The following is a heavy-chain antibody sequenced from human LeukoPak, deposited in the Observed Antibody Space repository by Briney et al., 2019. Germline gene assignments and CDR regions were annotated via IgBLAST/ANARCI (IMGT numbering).Heavy chain of an antibody. CDR1: GFIFTNYG. D-gene: IGHD2-21*02. Sequence: GGSLRLSCAASGFIFTNYGFSWVRQAPGKGLGWVSGITGSGTNTYYADSVQGRFTISRDNAKNSLYLQMNSLRAEDTAVYYCARDAYCGGDCPFDYWGQGTLVTVSS. CDR2: ITGSGTNT. V-gene: IGHV3-21*01. J-gene: IGHJ4*02. CDR3: ARDAYCGGDCPFDY.